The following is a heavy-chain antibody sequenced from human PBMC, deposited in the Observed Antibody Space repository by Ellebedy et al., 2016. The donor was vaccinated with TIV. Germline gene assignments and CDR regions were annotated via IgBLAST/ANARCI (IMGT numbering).Heavy chain of an antibody. CDR3: ARGKIQLWVDDAFDI. CDR1: GGSFSGFY. Sequence: MPGGSLRLSCAVYGGSFSGFYWPWIRQTPGTGLDWTGEINHTGSTNSNPSLKTRVTISVDTSRNQFSLKLSSVTAADPAVYYCARGKIQLWVDDAFDIWGQGKMVTVSS. J-gene: IGHJ3*02. CDR2: INHTGST. D-gene: IGHD5-18*01. V-gene: IGHV4-34*01.